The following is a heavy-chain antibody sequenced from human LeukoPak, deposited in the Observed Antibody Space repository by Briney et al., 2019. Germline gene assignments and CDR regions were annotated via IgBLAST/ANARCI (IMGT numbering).Heavy chain of an antibody. J-gene: IGHJ3*02. V-gene: IGHV3-13*01. D-gene: IGHD4-17*01. Sequence: GGSLRLSCAASGFTFSSYDMHWVRQATGKGLEWVSAIGTAGDTYYPGSVKGRFTISRENAKNSLYLQMNSLRAGDTAVYYCARDSDYGDYVGTVNAFDIWGQGTMVTVSS. CDR1: GFTFSSYD. CDR3: ARDSDYGDYVGTVNAFDI. CDR2: IGTAGDT.